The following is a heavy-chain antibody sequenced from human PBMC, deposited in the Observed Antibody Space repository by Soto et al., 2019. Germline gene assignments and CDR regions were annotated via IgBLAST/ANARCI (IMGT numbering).Heavy chain of an antibody. D-gene: IGHD6-13*01. J-gene: IGHJ6*02. CDR1: GYTFTSYA. CDR2: INAGNGNT. Sequence: ASVMVSCKASGYTFTSYAMHWVRQAPGQRLEWMGWINAGNGNTKYSQKFQGRVTITRDTSASTAYMELSSLRSEDTAVYYCARAYSSSRVGGMDVWGQGTTVTVSS. CDR3: ARAYSSSRVGGMDV. V-gene: IGHV1-3*01.